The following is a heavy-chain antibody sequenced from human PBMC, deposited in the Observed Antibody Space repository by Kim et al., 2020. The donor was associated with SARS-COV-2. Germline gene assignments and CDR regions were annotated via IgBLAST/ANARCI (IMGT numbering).Heavy chain of an antibody. D-gene: IGHD1-1*01. CDR3: ARDRSGTGGMDV. J-gene: IGHJ6*02. Sequence: CYAEAVKRRFPISRDSAKNSLYLQMNSLRDEDTALYYCARDRSGTGGMDVWGQGTTVTVSS. V-gene: IGHV3-48*02.